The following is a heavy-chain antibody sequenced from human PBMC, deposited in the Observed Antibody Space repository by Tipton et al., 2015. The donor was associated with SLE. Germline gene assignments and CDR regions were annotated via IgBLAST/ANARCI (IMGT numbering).Heavy chain of an antibody. V-gene: IGHV4-34*01. Sequence: LRLSCSMYDESFRTYYWTWVRQPPGKTLEWLGDINDRGSTNYSPSLKSRVAISADTSKRQFSLKLSSVTAADTAVYYCARVVRGYRYGPYYYVDLWGRGTLVTVSS. CDR3: ARVVRGYRYGPYYYVDL. CDR1: DESFRTYY. D-gene: IGHD5-18*01. J-gene: IGHJ2*01. CDR2: INDRGST.